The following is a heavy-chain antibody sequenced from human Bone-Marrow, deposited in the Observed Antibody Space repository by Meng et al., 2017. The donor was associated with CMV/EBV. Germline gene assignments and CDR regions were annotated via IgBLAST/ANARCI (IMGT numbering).Heavy chain of an antibody. CDR2: ISSSGSTI. D-gene: IGHD6-13*01. J-gene: IGHJ6*01. CDR3: ARDLVVGLGSSQDKSYYYYGMDV. Sequence: GEPLKISCAASGFTFSDYYMSWIRQAPGKGLEWVSYISSSGSTIYYADSVKGRFTISRDNAKNSLYLQMNSLRAEDTAVYYCARDLVVGLGSSQDKSYYYYGMDVWGQGTTVTVSS. V-gene: IGHV3-11*04. CDR1: GFTFSDYY.